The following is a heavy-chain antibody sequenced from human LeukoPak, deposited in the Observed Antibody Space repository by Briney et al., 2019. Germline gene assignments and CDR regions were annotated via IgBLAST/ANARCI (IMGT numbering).Heavy chain of an antibody. V-gene: IGHV3-48*03. D-gene: IGHD3-22*01. CDR3: ARGRGYYDSSGYNY. J-gene: IGHJ4*02. CDR2: VSSSGRTI. CDR1: VFTFSTYE. Sequence: GGSLRLSCAASVFTFSTYEMNWVRQAPGTGLEWISYVSSSGRTIYYADSVKGRFAISRDNAKNSLYLQMYSLRAEDTAVYYCARGRGYYDSSGYNYWGQGTLVTVSS.